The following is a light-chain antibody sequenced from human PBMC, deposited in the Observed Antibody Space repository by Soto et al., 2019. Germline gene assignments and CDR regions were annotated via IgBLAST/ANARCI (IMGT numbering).Light chain of an antibody. CDR1: QSVSSNY. CDR2: GVS. CDR3: QQYGSSLIT. Sequence: EIVLTQSPGTLSLSPGERATLSCRASQSVSSNYLAWYQQKPGQAPRLLIHGVSSRATGIPDRFSGSGSGTNFTLTISRLEPEDFAVYYCQQYGSSLITFGQGTRLEIK. J-gene: IGKJ5*01. V-gene: IGKV3-20*01.